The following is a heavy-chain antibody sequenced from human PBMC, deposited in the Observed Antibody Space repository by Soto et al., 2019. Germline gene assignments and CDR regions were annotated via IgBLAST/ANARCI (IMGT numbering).Heavy chain of an antibody. J-gene: IGHJ4*02. CDR3: AHTHEYGDLDY. V-gene: IGHV2-5*02. Sequence: QITLKESGPTLVKPTQTLTLTCTFSGFSLSTSGVGVGWIRQPPGKALEWLALIYWDDDKRYSPSLKSRLTITKDTSKNQVALTMTNLDPVDTATYYCAHTHEYGDLDYWGQGTLVTVSS. D-gene: IGHD4-17*01. CDR2: IYWDDDK. CDR1: GFSLSTSGVG.